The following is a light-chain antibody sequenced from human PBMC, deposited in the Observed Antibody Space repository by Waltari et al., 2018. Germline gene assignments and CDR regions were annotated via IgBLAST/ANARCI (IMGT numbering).Light chain of an antibody. CDR1: QSIGRG. V-gene: IGKV1-5*01. J-gene: IGKJ1*01. Sequence: DIQMTQSPSTLSASVGDRVTITCRASQSIGRGLAWYQQKPGKAPKLLIYEISTLESGVPSRFSGRGSASEFTLTISALQPDDFATYYCQQYNDFWRTFGQGTKVDIK. CDR3: QQYNDFWRT. CDR2: EIS.